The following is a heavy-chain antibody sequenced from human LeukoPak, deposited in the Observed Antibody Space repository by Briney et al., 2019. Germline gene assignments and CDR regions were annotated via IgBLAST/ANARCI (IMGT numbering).Heavy chain of an antibody. CDR3: ARNYYGSGSDYYGMGV. CDR1: GGTFSSYA. V-gene: IGHV1-69*04. Sequence: ASVKVSCKASGGTFSSYAISWVRQAPGQGVEWMGRIIPILGIANYAQKFQGRVTITADKSTSTAYMELSSLRSEDTAVYYCARNYYGSGSDYYGMGVWGQGTTVTVSS. J-gene: IGHJ6*02. CDR2: IIPILGIA. D-gene: IGHD3-10*01.